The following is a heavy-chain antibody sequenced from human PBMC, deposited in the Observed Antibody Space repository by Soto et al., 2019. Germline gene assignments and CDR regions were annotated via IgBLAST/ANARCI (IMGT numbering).Heavy chain of an antibody. CDR1: GASISSNNYY. Sequence: PSETLSLTCTVSGASISSNNYYWVWIRQPPGKGLEWIGSIYYSGSTYYNPSLKSRVTISVDTSKNQFSLKLSSVTAADTAVYYCARQVAVAGPDYFDFWGQGTLVTVSS. CDR3: ARQVAVAGPDYFDF. J-gene: IGHJ4*02. D-gene: IGHD6-19*01. V-gene: IGHV4-39*01. CDR2: IYYSGST.